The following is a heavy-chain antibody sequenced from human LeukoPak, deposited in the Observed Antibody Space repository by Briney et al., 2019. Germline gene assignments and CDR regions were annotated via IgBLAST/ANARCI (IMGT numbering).Heavy chain of an antibody. V-gene: IGHV3-30*18. J-gene: IGHJ4*02. Sequence: GGSLRLSCAASGFTFSNYGMHWVRQAPGKGLEWVAVISYDGSNKYYADSVRGRFTISRDNSKNTLYLQMDSLRTEDSAMYYCAKGRQMSTTPYDYWGQGTLVTVSS. CDR3: AKGRQMSTTPYDY. CDR1: GFTFSNYG. D-gene: IGHD5-24*01. CDR2: ISYDGSNK.